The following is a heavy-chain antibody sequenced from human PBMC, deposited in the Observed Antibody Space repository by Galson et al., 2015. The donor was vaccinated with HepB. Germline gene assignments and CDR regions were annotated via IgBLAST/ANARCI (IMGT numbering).Heavy chain of an antibody. CDR1: GYTFTSYG. CDR3: ARGYCSGGSCIPPATDYYYYYYMDV. CDR2: ISAYNGNT. V-gene: IGHV1-18*01. D-gene: IGHD2-15*01. J-gene: IGHJ6*03. Sequence: QSGAEVKKPGASVKVSCKASGYTFTSYGISWVRQAPGQGLEWMGWISAYNGNTNYAQKLQGRVTMTTDTSTSTAYMELRSLRSDDTAVYYCARGYCSGGSCIPPATDYYYYYYMDVWGKGTTVTVSS.